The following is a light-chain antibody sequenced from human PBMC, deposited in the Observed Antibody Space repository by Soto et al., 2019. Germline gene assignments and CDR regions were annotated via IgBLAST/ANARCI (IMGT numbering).Light chain of an antibody. J-gene: IGKJ1*01. CDR1: QSISNY. V-gene: IGKV1-39*01. Sequence: DIQMTQSPSSLSASVGDRVTITFRASQSISNYLNWYQQKPGKAPKLLIYAASSLHGGVPSRFSGIGTGTYFTLTISSLQPEDFATYYCQQSYSSPETFGQGTKVEI. CDR2: AAS. CDR3: QQSYSSPET.